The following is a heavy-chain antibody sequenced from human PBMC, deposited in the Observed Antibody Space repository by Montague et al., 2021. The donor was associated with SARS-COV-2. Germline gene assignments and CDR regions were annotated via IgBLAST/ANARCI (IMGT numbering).Heavy chain of an antibody. Sequence: TLSLTCTVSGGSISSGGYYWSWIRQHPGKGLEWIGYIYYSGSTYYNPSLKSRVTISVDTSKNQFSLKPSSVTAADTAVYYCARDPLKITILGVDNYCCVGMSLGAQGTTVTVPS. V-gene: IGHV4-31*03. CDR2: IYYSGST. CDR3: ARDPLKITILGVDNYCCVGMSL. D-gene: IGHD3-3*01. CDR1: GGSISSGGYY. J-gene: IGHJ6*02.